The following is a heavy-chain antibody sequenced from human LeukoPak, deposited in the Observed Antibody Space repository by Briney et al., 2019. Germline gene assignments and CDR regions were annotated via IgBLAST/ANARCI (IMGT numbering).Heavy chain of an antibody. CDR1: GGSISSHY. D-gene: IGHD1-26*01. CDR2: IYYSGST. Sequence: SETLSLTCTVSGGSISSHYWSRIRQPPGKGLEWIGYIYYSGSTNYNPSLKSRVTISVDTSKNQFSLKLSSVTATDTAVYYCARGEGGALQRLDYWGQGTLVTVSS. V-gene: IGHV4-59*11. J-gene: IGHJ4*02. CDR3: ARGEGGALQRLDY.